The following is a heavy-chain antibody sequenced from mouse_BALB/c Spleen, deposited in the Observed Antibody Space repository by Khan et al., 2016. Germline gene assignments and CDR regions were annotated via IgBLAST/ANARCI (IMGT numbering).Heavy chain of an antibody. Sequence: QIQLVQSGPELKKPGETVKISCKASGYTFTNYGMNWVKQAPGKGLKWMGWINTYTGEPTYADDFKGRFAFSLETSASTAYLQINNLKNEDMATXFYARRERLRGAWFDYWGQGTLVTVSA. D-gene: IGHD3-2*02. V-gene: IGHV9-1*02. CDR3: ARRERLRGAWFDY. CDR2: INTYTGEP. CDR1: GYTFTNYG. J-gene: IGHJ3*01.